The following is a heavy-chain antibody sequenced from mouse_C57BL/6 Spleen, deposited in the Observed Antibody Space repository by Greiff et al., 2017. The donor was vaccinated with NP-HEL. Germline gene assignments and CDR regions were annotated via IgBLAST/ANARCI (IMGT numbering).Heavy chain of an antibody. CDR3: ARHEDPYGSSLFDY. J-gene: IGHJ2*01. Sequence: VQLVESGAELVKPGASVKLSSKASGYTFTEYTIHWVKQRSGQGLEGIGWFYPGSGSIKYNEKFKEKATLTADKSSSTVYMERSRLTSEDAAVYFCARHEDPYGSSLFDYWGQGTTLTVSS. CDR2: FYPGSGSI. V-gene: IGHV1-62-2*01. D-gene: IGHD1-1*01. CDR1: GYTFTEYT.